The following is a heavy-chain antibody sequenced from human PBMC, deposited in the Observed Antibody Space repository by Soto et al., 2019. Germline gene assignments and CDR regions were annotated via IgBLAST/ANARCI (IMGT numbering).Heavy chain of an antibody. CDR2: ISSTSATI. Sequence: EVQLVESGGGLVQPGGSLRLSCAASKFTFSGYSMNWVRQAPGKGLEWVSYISSTSATIYYADSVKGRFTISRDDAKNSLYLQMNSLRDEYTAVYYCARGSEKGGGPWGQGTLVTVSS. D-gene: IGHD3-16*01. J-gene: IGHJ5*02. V-gene: IGHV3-48*02. CDR3: ARGSEKGGGP. CDR1: KFTFSGYS.